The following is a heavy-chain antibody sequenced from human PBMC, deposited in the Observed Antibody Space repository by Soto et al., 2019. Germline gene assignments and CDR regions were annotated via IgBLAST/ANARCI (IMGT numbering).Heavy chain of an antibody. CDR3: ARDDCSGGSYYLDY. CDR1: GYTFAGYG. D-gene: IGHD2-15*01. CDR2: ISASNGNT. Sequence: ASVKVSCKASGYTFAGYGISWVRQAPGQGLEWVGWISASNGNTNYGQKLQGRVTMTTDTSTSTAYMELRSLRSDDTAVYYCARDDCSGGSYYLDYWGQGTLVTVSS. V-gene: IGHV1-18*01. J-gene: IGHJ4*02.